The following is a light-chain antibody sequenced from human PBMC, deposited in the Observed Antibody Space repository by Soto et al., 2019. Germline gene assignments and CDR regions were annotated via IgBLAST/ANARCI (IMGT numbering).Light chain of an antibody. CDR1: EAISIY. CDR3: QKYNNVPFT. J-gene: IGKJ3*01. CDR2: GAS. Sequence: DTQMTQSPYSLSASVGDRVTITCRASEAISIYLAWYQQKPGKVPNLLIYGASTLQSGVPSRFSGSGSGTDFTLTISSLQPEEVATYYCQKYNNVPFTFGPGTKVEIK. V-gene: IGKV1-27*01.